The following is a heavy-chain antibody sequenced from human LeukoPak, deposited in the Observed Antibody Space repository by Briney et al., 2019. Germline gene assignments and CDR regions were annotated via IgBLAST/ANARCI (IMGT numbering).Heavy chain of an antibody. Sequence: GGSLRLSCAASGFTFSSYWMSWVRQAPGKGLEWVAIIKQDGSEKYYVDSVKGRFTVSRDNAKNSLYLQMNSLRAEDTAVYYCARDRGGAYDFWSGYYTGYFDYWGQGTLVPVSS. D-gene: IGHD3-3*01. V-gene: IGHV3-7*01. CDR3: ARDRGGAYDFWSGYYTGYFDY. CDR2: IKQDGSEK. CDR1: GFTFSSYW. J-gene: IGHJ4*02.